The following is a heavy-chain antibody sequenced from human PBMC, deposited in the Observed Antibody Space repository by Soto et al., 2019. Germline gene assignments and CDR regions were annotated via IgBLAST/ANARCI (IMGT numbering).Heavy chain of an antibody. J-gene: IGHJ4*02. D-gene: IGHD3-10*01. CDR1: GGTINSGDYF. CDR2: IFYTGST. CDR3: ARVRGTLYRHYCMDY. V-gene: IGHV4-30-4*01. Sequence: PSETLSLTCSVSGGTINSGDYFWSCIPPPPGKVREWIGSIFYTGSTYYTPSLKITASMSMPTAKNLFSLRPKSLTAAAPAVSFCARVRGTLYRHYCMDYWGQGTTVTVSS.